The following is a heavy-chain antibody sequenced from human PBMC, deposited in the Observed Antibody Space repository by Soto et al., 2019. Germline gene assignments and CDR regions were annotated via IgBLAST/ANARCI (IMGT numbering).Heavy chain of an antibody. Sequence: GASVKVSCKVSGYTLTELSMHWVRQAPGKGLEWMGGFDPEDGETIYAQKFQGRVTMTEDTSTDTAYMELSSLRSEDTAVYYCATDPGYCTNGVCYTSRGAEYWGQGTLV. CDR3: ATDPGYCTNGVCYTSRGAEY. CDR1: GYTLTELS. CDR2: FDPEDGET. J-gene: IGHJ4*02. D-gene: IGHD2-8*01. V-gene: IGHV1-24*01.